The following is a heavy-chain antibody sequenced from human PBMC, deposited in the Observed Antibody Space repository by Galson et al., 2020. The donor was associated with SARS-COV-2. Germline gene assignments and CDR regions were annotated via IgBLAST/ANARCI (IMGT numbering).Heavy chain of an antibody. D-gene: IGHD1-26*01. J-gene: IGHJ6*03. CDR2: ISYDGSNK. Sequence: GESLKISCAASGFTFSSYGMHWVRQAPGKGLEWVAVISYDGSNKYYADSVKGRFTISRDNSKNTLYLQMNSLRADDTAVYYCARDLVGAYYYMDVWGKGATVTVSS. CDR1: GFTFSSYG. V-gene: IGHV3-30*03. CDR3: ARDLVGAYYYMDV.